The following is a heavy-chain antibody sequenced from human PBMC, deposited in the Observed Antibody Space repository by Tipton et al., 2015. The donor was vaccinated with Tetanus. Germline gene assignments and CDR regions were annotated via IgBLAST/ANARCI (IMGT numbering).Heavy chain of an antibody. V-gene: IGHV4-61*01. CDR3: ASTVGHSGGYYYYYGMDV. J-gene: IGHJ6*02. D-gene: IGHD3-16*01. CDR1: GGSISGSSYY. Sequence: TLSLTCTVSGGSISGSSYYWSWIRQPPGKGLEWIGYIYYIGSTNYNPSLKSRVTISVDTSKNQFSLKLSSVTAADTAVYYCASTVGHSGGYYYYYGMDVWGQGTTVTVSS. CDR2: IYYIGST.